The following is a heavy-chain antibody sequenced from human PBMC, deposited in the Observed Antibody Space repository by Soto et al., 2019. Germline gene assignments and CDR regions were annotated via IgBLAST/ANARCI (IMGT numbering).Heavy chain of an antibody. CDR2: ISWDGGST. Sequence: VQLVESGGGVVQPGRSLRLPCSASGFTFDDYTMHWVRQAPGKGLEWVPLISWDGGSTYYADSVKGRFTISRDNSKNSLYLQMNSLRTEDTALYYCAKEAAAGIDYWGQGTLVTVSS. CDR1: GFTFDDYT. CDR3: AKEAAAGIDY. J-gene: IGHJ4*02. V-gene: IGHV3-43*01. D-gene: IGHD6-13*01.